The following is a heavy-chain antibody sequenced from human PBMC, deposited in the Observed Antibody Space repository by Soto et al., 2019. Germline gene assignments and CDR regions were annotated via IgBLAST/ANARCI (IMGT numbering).Heavy chain of an antibody. J-gene: IGHJ4*02. Sequence: EVQLVESGGGLVQPGRSLRLSCTASGFTFDDYAMHWVQQAPGKGLEWVSGIGWNSGSIGYADSVKGRYTISRDNAKNSLYLQMNSLRAEDTALYYCAKVMAPDGSGRGYHFDYWGQGTLVIVSS. CDR2: IGWNSGSI. V-gene: IGHV3-9*01. CDR3: AKVMAPDGSGRGYHFDY. D-gene: IGHD6-19*01. CDR1: GFTFDDYA.